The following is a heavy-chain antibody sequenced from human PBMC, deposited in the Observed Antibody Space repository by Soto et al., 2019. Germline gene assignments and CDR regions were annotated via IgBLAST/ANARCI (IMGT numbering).Heavy chain of an antibody. CDR2: INGGNGNT. J-gene: IGHJ4*02. V-gene: IGHV1-3*01. CDR3: ARQSTITFDY. D-gene: IGHD1-20*01. Sequence: SVKVPCKASGYSFTNFPINWVRQAPGQRLEWMGWINGGNGNTQYSQKFQGRVIISRDTSASTAYMELSSLRSKDTAVYYCARQSTITFDYWGRGTPVTVSS. CDR1: GYSFTNFP.